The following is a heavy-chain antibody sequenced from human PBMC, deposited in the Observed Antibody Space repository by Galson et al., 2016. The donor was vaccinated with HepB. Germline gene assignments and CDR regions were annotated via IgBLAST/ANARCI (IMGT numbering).Heavy chain of an antibody. Sequence: PALVKPTQTLTLTCTFSGFSLSSSGMCVSWIRHPPGKGREWLAGIDWDYEKYYTKSLKPILTISKDTSKTQVILINTTMDPEDTATYYCARITICGGSSAEFDVFDIWGQGTMVTVSS. J-gene: IGHJ3*02. D-gene: IGHD2-15*01. CDR3: ARITICGGSSAEFDVFDI. CDR2: IDWDYEK. CDR1: GFSLSSSGMC. V-gene: IGHV2-70*11.